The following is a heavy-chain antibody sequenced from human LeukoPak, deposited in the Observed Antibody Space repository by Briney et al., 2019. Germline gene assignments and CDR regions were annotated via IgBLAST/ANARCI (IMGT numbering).Heavy chain of an antibody. CDR3: ARGIQLWPRGAFDI. CDR2: IYYSGST. CDR1: GGSISSYY. J-gene: IGHJ3*02. D-gene: IGHD5-18*01. V-gene: IGHV4-59*12. Sequence: SETLSLTCTVSGGSISSYYWSWIRQPPGKGLEWIGYIYYSGSTNYNPSLKSRVTISVDTSKNQFSLKLSSVTAADTALYYCARGIQLWPRGAFDIWGQGTMATVSS.